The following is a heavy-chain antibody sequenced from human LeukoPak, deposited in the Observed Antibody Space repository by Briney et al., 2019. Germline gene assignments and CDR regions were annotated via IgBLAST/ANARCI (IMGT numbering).Heavy chain of an antibody. CDR1: GSTFSSYS. V-gene: IGHV3-21*01. Sequence: KPGGSLRLSCAASGSTFSSYSMNWVRQAPGKGLEWVSSISSSSSYIYYADSVKGRFTISRDNAKNSLYLQMNSLRAEDTAVYYCAREGIAAAGTGGDYWGQGTLVTVSS. J-gene: IGHJ4*02. CDR2: ISSSSSYI. D-gene: IGHD6-13*01. CDR3: AREGIAAAGTGGDY.